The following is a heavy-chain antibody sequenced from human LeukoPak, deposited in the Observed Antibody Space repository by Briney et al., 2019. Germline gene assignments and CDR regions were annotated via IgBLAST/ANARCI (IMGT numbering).Heavy chain of an antibody. CDR3: ARDARNYGMDV. CDR1: GFTFSSYW. CDR2: INTDGSST. J-gene: IGHJ6*02. V-gene: IGHV3-74*01. Sequence: GGSLRLSCAASGFTFSSYWMHWVRQAPGKGLVWVSRINTDGSSTSYADSVKGRFTISRDNAKNTLYLQMNSLRAEDTAVYYCARDARNYGMDVWGQGTTVTVSS.